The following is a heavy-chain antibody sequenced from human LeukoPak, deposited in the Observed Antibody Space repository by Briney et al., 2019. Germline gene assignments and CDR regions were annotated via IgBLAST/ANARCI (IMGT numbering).Heavy chain of an antibody. D-gene: IGHD3-22*01. CDR3: ARGGDYYDSSGYYP. CDR1: RYTFTAYY. CDR2: LNPNSGGT. J-gene: IGHJ5*02. V-gene: IGHV1-2*06. Sequence: ASVKVSCKASRYTFTAYYMHWVRQAPGQGLEWMGRLNPNSGGTNYARKFQGRVTMTRDTSISTAYMELSRLIFDDTAVYYCARGGDYYDSSGYYPWGQGTLVTVSS.